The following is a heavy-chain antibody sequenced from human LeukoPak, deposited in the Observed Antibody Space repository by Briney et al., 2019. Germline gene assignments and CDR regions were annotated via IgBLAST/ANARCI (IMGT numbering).Heavy chain of an antibody. CDR1: GYTLTELS. CDR3: AHTGGSGSYDY. Sequence: GASVKVSCKVSGYTLTELSMHWVRQAPGKGLEWMGGFDPEDGETIYAQKFQGRVTMIEDTSTDTAYMELSSLRSEDTAVYYCAHTGGSGSYDYWGQGTLVTVSS. CDR2: FDPEDGET. V-gene: IGHV1-24*01. D-gene: IGHD3-10*01. J-gene: IGHJ4*02.